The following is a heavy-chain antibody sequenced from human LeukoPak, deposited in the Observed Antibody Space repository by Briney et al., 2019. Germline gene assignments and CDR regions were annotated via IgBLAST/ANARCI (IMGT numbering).Heavy chain of an antibody. J-gene: IGHJ4*02. CDR1: GFTFSSYD. V-gene: IGHV3-13*01. D-gene: IGHD6-19*01. CDR3: AREGSSGWIDY. Sequence: GGSLRLSCAASGFTFSSYDMHRVRQATGKGLEWVSAIGTAGDTYYPGSVKGRFTISRENAKNSLYLQMNSLRAGDTAVYYCAREGSSGWIDYWGQGTLVTVSS. CDR2: IGTAGDT.